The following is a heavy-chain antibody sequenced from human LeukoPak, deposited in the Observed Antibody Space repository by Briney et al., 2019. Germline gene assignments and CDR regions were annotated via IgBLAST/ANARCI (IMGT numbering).Heavy chain of an antibody. CDR2: IYPRDGST. Sequence: ASVKVSCKASGHTFTSNYIHWVRQAPGQGLEWMGMIYPRDGSTSYAQKFQGRVTVTRDTSTSTVHMELSGLRSEDTAVYYCARDQEGFDYWGQGTLVTVSS. V-gene: IGHV1-46*01. J-gene: IGHJ4*02. CDR1: GHTFTSNY. CDR3: ARDQEGFDY.